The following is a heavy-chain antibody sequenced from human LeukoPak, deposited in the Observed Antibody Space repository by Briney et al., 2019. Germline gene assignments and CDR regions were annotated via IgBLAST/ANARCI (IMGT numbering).Heavy chain of an antibody. V-gene: IGHV3-48*02. CDR3: ARTPYCYASGRPVVFEY. CDR1: GFTFEIYR. D-gene: IGHD3-10*01. J-gene: IGHJ4*02. CDR2: LTSRSRTM. Sequence: GGSLRLSCAASGFTFEIYRMNWVRQAPGKGLEWLSYLTSRSRTMYYADSVKGRFTISRDNAKNSLYLQMNSLRDEDTAVYYWARTPYCYASGRPVVFEYWGQGTLVTVSS.